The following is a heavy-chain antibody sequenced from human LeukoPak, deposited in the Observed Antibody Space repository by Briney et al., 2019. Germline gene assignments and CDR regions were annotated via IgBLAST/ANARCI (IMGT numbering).Heavy chain of an antibody. Sequence: PGGSLRLSCAASGFTVSGNYMSWVRQAPGKGLEWVSVIYSGGSTYYADSVKGRFTISRHNSKNTLYLQVNSLRAEDTAVYYCAREGDAYNGGLDYWGQGTLVTVSS. CDR1: GFTVSGNY. CDR3: AREGDAYNGGLDY. V-gene: IGHV3-53*04. D-gene: IGHD5-24*01. J-gene: IGHJ4*02. CDR2: IYSGGST.